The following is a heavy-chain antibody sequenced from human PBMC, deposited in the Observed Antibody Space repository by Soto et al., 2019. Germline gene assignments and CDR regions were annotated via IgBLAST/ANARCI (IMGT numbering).Heavy chain of an antibody. Sequence: GGSLRLSCAASGFTSSDHYMDWVRQAPGKGLEWLGRIRSKADSYTIEYAPSVKGRFTISRDDSKNSLYLQMNSLKTEDTAVYYCARWVAGAADCWGQGT. CDR1: GFTSSDHY. V-gene: IGHV3-72*01. J-gene: IGHJ4*02. D-gene: IGHD2-15*01. CDR3: ARWVAGAADC. CDR2: IRSKADSYTI.